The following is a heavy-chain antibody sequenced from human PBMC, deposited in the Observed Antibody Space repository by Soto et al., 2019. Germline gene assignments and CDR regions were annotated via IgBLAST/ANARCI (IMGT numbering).Heavy chain of an antibody. CDR2: ISAYNGNT. J-gene: IGHJ4*02. V-gene: IGHV1-18*01. Sequence: GASVKVSCKASGYTFTSYGMRWVRQAPGQGLEWMGWISAYNGNTNYAQKLQGRVTMTTDTSTSTAYMELRSLRSDDTAVYYCARDAVDTAMVSYFDYWGQGTLVTVSS. CDR1: GYTFTSYG. CDR3: ARDAVDTAMVSYFDY. D-gene: IGHD5-18*01.